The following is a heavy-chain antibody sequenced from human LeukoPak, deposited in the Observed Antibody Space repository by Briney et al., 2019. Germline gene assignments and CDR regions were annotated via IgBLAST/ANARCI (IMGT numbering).Heavy chain of an antibody. J-gene: IGHJ4*02. Sequence: GGSLRLSCAASGFTFRSYDMHWVRHATGKGLEWVSGIGTAGDTYYPGSVKGRFTISRENAKNSLYLQMNSLRAGDTAVYYCARGMGATTQSLFDQWGQGTLVTVSS. CDR2: IGTAGDT. V-gene: IGHV3-13*04. CDR3: ARGMGATTQSLFDQ. CDR1: GFTFRSYD. D-gene: IGHD1-26*01.